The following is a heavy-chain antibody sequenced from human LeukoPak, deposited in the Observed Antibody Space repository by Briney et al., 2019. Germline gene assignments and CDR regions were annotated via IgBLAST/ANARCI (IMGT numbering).Heavy chain of an antibody. V-gene: IGHV3-74*01. D-gene: IGHD3-16*01. CDR3: ARDARDLYYFDY. J-gene: IGHJ4*02. CDR1: GFTFSTYW. Sequence: GGSLRLSCAASGFTFSTYWMHWVRQAPGKGLVWVSSINSDGSSTSYADSVRGRFTISRDNAKNTLYLQMNSLRVEDTAVYYCARDARDLYYFDYWGQGTLVTVSS. CDR2: INSDGSST.